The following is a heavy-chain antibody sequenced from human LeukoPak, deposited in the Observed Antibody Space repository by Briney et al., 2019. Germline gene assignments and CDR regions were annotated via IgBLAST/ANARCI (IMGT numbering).Heavy chain of an antibody. D-gene: IGHD3-3*01. CDR2: ISGSGGST. Sequence: GGSLRLSCAASGFTFSSYAMSWVRQAPGKGLEWVSAISGSGGSTYYADSVKGRFTISRDNSKNTLYLQMNSLRAEDTVVYYCAKDRGRFLEWLSRGYYFDYWGQGTLVTVSS. CDR1: GFTFSSYA. J-gene: IGHJ4*02. V-gene: IGHV3-23*01. CDR3: AKDRGRFLEWLSRGYYFDY.